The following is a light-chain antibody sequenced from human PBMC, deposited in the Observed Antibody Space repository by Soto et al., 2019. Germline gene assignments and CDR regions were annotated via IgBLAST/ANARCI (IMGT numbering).Light chain of an antibody. CDR3: QQYGHSPPFS. V-gene: IGKV3-20*01. Sequence: EIVLTQSPGTLSLPPGQRATLSCRASQSLTSGYLAWYQQKPGQAPRLLIYDVSNRATDIPDRFSGSGSGTDFTLTISRLEPEDFAVYYCQQYGHSPPFSFGQGTKLE. CDR1: QSLTSGY. CDR2: DVS. J-gene: IGKJ2*01.